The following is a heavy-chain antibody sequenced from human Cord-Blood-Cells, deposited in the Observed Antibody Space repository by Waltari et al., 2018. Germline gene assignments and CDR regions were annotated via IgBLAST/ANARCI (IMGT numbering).Heavy chain of an antibody. J-gene: IGHJ4*02. CDR2: TNPSGGST. Sequence: QVQLVQSGAEVQKPGASVKVSCKASGYTFTSYYMHWVRQAPGQGLAWMGITNPSGGSTSYAQKFQGIVTMTRDTSTSTVYMELSSLRSEDTAVYYCARDMGDSSGYYYFDYWGQGTLVTVSS. V-gene: IGHV1-46*01. D-gene: IGHD3-22*01. CDR3: ARDMGDSSGYYYFDY. CDR1: GYTFTSYY.